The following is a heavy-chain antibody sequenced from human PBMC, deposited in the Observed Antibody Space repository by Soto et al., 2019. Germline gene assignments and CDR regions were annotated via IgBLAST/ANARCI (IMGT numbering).Heavy chain of an antibody. CDR1: GGSISSYY. V-gene: IGHV4-59*01. CDR3: AREQWRGGMDV. D-gene: IGHD6-19*01. J-gene: IGHJ6*02. Sequence: XGTLSLTCTVSGGSISSYYWSWIRQPPGKGLEWIGYIYYSGSTNYNPSLKSRVTISVDTSKNQFSLKLSSVTAADTAVYYCAREQWRGGMDVWGQGTTVTVSS. CDR2: IYYSGST.